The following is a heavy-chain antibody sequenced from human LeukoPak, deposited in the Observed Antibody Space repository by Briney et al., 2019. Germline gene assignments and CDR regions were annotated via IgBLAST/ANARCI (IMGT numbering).Heavy chain of an antibody. CDR2: IYLGDSDT. CDR1: GYSFTSYW. CDR3: ARLCVPAAITPVDY. D-gene: IGHD2-2*01. J-gene: IGHJ4*02. V-gene: IGHV5-51*01. Sequence: GESLKISCKGSGYSFTSYWIGWVRQMPGKGLEWLGIIYLGDSDTRYSPSFQGQVTISADKSISTAYLQCSSLKSSDTAMYYCARLCVPAAITPVDYWGQGTLVTVSS.